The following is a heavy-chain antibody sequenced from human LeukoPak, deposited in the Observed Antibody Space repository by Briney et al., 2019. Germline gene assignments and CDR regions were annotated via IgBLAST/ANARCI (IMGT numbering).Heavy chain of an antibody. Sequence: PGGSLRLSCTASGFSFNTYWMTWVRQAPGKGLEWVANIKPDGDTTNYLDSVKGRFAISRDNAKSSLHLQMNGLTAEDTAVYYCSRGPSTTLTTFWGQGTMVTVFS. V-gene: IGHV3-7*01. D-gene: IGHD4-17*01. CDR3: SRGPSTTLTTF. CDR2: IKPDGDTT. CDR1: GFSFNTYW. J-gene: IGHJ4*02.